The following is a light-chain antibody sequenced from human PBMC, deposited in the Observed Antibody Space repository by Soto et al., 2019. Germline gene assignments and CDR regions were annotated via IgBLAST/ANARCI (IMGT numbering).Light chain of an antibody. V-gene: IGLV2-14*01. CDR2: EVS. J-gene: IGLJ1*01. Sequence: QSALTQPASVSGSPGQSITISCIGTSSDVGGYNYVSWYQQHTGKVPKLMIYEVSNRPSEVSNRFSVSKSGNTASLTISGLQAEDGADYYCSSYTSTSTQVFGSGTKVTVL. CDR3: SSYTSTSTQV. CDR1: SSDVGGYNY.